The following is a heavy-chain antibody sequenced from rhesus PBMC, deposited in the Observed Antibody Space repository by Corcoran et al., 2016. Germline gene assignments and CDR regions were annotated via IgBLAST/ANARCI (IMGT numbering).Heavy chain of an antibody. CDR1: GGSISGYYL. Sequence: QVQLQESGPGVVKPSETLSLTCAVYGGSISGYYLWHWIRQPPGKGLAWIGYIYGGSGSTSYNPSLKSRVIISIDTSKNQFSLKLSSVTAADTAVYYCARERPLQNAFDFWGQGLRVTVSS. J-gene: IGHJ3*01. V-gene: IGHV4S7*01. CDR2: IYGGSGST. D-gene: IGHD5-12*01. CDR3: ARERPLQNAFDF.